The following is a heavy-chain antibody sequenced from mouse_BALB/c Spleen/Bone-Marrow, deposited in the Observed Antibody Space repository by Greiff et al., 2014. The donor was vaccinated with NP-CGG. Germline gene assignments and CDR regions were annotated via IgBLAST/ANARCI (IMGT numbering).Heavy chain of an antibody. J-gene: IGHJ4*01. CDR3: ARWEYYAMDY. Sequence: VHVKQSGAEVVKPGASVKLSCTASGFNIKDTYMHWVKQRPEQGLEWIGRIDPANGNTKYDPKFQGKATITADTSSNTAYLQLSSLTSEDTAVYYCARWEYYAMDYWGQGTSVTVSS. V-gene: IGHV14-3*02. CDR2: IDPANGNT. D-gene: IGHD4-1*01. CDR1: GFNIKDTY.